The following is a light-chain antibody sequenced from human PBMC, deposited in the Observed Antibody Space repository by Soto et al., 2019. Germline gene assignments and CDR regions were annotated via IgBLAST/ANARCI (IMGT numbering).Light chain of an antibody. Sequence: IVLTQSPDTLSLSPGETATLSCRASQSISDYVAWYQQKPGQAPRLLIYDASNRATGIPGRFSGSGSGTDFSLTISSLEAEDFAIYYCQQRSDWPSAFGGGTRVEIK. CDR1: QSISDY. CDR2: DAS. CDR3: QQRSDWPSA. J-gene: IGKJ4*01. V-gene: IGKV3-11*01.